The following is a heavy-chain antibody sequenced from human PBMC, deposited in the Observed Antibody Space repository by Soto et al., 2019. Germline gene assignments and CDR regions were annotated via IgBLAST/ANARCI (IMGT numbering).Heavy chain of an antibody. D-gene: IGHD6-13*01. J-gene: IGHJ5*02. CDR2: IWYDGSNK. Sequence: QVQLVESGGGVVQPGRSLRLSCAASGFTFINYGMHWVRQAPGKGLEWVAVIWYDGSNKYYADSVKGRFTISRDNSKNTXXLXXXXXRXXDXXXXXXXXXXXXSWYLRWFDPWGQGTLVTVSS. CDR3: XXXXXXSWYLRWFDP. V-gene: IGHV3-33*01. CDR1: GFTFINYG.